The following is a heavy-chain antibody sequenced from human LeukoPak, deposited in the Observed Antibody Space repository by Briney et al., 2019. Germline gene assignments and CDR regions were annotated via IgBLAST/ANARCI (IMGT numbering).Heavy chain of an antibody. J-gene: IGHJ4*02. V-gene: IGHV3-74*01. D-gene: IGHD6-19*01. CDR1: GFTFSKYW. Sequence: GGSLRLSCAASGFTFSKYWMLWVRQAPGRGLESVSRINTDGSVTTYADSVKGRFTVSRDNADNTMFLQMNSVRDEDTAVYYCATKQWLAPPPDSWGQGTPVTVSS. CDR3: ATKQWLAPPPDS. CDR2: INTDGSVT.